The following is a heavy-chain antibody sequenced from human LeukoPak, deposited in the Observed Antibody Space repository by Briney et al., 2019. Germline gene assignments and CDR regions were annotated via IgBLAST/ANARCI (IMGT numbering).Heavy chain of an antibody. V-gene: IGHV1-69*05. Sequence: GASVKVSCKASGGTFSSYAISWVRQAPGQGLEWMGGIIPIFGTANYAQKFQGRVTITTDESTSTAYMELSSLRSEDTAAYYCARGNTYYYDSSGYNIWGQGTMVTVSS. J-gene: IGHJ3*02. CDR3: ARGNTYYYDSSGYNI. D-gene: IGHD3-22*01. CDR2: IIPIFGTA. CDR1: GGTFSSYA.